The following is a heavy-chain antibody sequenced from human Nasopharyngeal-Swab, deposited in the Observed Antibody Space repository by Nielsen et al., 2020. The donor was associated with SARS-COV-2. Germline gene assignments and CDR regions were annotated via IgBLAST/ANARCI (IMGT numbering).Heavy chain of an antibody. CDR3: AREDGGDTMIVVVMVY. CDR1: GFTFSSYA. J-gene: IGHJ4*02. CDR2: ISYDGSNK. D-gene: IGHD3-22*01. V-gene: IGHV3-30*04. Sequence: GESLKISCAASGFTFSSYAMHWVRQAPGKGLEWVAVISYDGSNKYYADSVKGRFTISRDNSKNTLYLQVNSLRAEDTAVYYCAREDGGDTMIVVVMVYWGQGTLVTVSS.